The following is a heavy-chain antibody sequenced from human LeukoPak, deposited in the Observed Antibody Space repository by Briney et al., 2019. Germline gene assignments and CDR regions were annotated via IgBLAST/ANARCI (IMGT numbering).Heavy chain of an antibody. J-gene: IGHJ4*02. CDR1: GGSISSSNYY. Sequence: SETLSLTCTVSGGSISSSNYYWGWIRQPPGKGLEWIGSMYYSGSTYYNPSLKSRVTISVDTSKNQFSLKLSSVTAADTAVYYCARGPNLLWFGDYWGQGTLVTVSS. V-gene: IGHV4-39*07. CDR2: MYYSGST. D-gene: IGHD3-10*01. CDR3: ARGPNLLWFGDY.